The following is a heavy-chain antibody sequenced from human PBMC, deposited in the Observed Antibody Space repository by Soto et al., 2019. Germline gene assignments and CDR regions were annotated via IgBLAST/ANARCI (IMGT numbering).Heavy chain of an antibody. D-gene: IGHD1-1*01. Sequence: QVQLPESGPGLVKPSETLSLTCTVSGGSISSYYWSWIRQPPGKGLEWIGYIYYSGSTNYNPSLKSRVTLSVDTSKTQFYLKLSSVTAAYTAVYDCARQTGVCDYWGQGTLVTVSS. J-gene: IGHJ4*02. CDR1: GGSISSYY. V-gene: IGHV4-59*01. CDR2: IYYSGST. CDR3: ARQTGVCDY.